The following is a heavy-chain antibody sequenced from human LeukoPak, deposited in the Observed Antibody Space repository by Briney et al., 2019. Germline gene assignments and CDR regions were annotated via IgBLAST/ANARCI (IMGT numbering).Heavy chain of an antibody. J-gene: IGHJ4*02. CDR3: ARGQTDFDY. CDR2: ISYDGSNK. CDR1: GFTFSSYA. V-gene: IGHV3-30-3*01. Sequence: GGSLRLSCAASGFTFSSYAMHWVRQAPGKGLEWVAVISYDGSNKCYADSVKGRFTTSRDNSKNTLYLQMNSLRAEDTAVYYCARGQTDFDYWGQGTLVTVSS. D-gene: IGHD2-21*02.